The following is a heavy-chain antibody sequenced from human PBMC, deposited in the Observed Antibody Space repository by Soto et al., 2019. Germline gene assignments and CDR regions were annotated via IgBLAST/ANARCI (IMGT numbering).Heavy chain of an antibody. CDR3: ARERGRSRYCSGGSCYSRDNWFDP. CDR2: INHSGST. V-gene: IGHV4-34*01. J-gene: IGHJ5*02. D-gene: IGHD2-15*01. CDR1: GGSFSGYY. Sequence: SETLSLTCAVYGGSFSGYYWSWIRQPPGKGLEWIGEINHSGSTNYNPSLKSRVTISVDTSKNQFSLKLSSVTAADTAVYYCARERGRSRYCSGGSCYSRDNWFDPWGQGTLVTVSS.